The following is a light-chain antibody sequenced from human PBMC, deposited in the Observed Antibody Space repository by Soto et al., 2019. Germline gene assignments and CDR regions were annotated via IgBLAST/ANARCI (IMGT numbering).Light chain of an antibody. Sequence: QSVLTQPASVSGSPGQSITISCTGTSSDIGSYDYVSWYQQHPGKAPNLIIYEVTDRPSGVSNRFSGSKSGNTASLTISGLQPEDEADYYCSSFTSTSTRLFGSGTKVTVL. CDR2: EVT. J-gene: IGLJ1*01. CDR1: SSDIGSYDY. V-gene: IGLV2-14*01. CDR3: SSFTSTSTRL.